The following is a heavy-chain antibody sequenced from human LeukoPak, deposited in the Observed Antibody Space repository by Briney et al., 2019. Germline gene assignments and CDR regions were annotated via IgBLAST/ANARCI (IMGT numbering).Heavy chain of an antibody. V-gene: IGHV3-30*02. J-gene: IGHJ4*02. CDR1: GFIFSNYG. D-gene: IGHD5-18*01. CDR3: AKGSPWWIRLWLFDY. Sequence: PGGSLRLSCAASGFIFSNYGMHWVRQAPGKGLEWVALIRYDGSNKYYADSVKGRFTTSRDNSKNTLYLQMNSLRAEDTAVYYCAKGSPWWIRLWLFDYWGQGTLVTVSS. CDR2: IRYDGSNK.